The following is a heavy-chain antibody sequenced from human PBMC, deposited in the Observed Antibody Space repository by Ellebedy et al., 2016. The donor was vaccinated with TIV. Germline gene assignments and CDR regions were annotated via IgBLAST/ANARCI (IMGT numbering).Heavy chain of an antibody. Sequence: SVKVSCXASGGTFSSYAISWVRQAPGQGLEWMGGIIPIFGTANYAQKFQGRVTITADESTSTAYMELSSLRSEDTAVYYCARSPGHYDILTGYYIGYPLDYWGQGTLVTVSS. CDR2: IIPIFGTA. D-gene: IGHD3-9*01. CDR1: GGTFSSYA. J-gene: IGHJ4*02. V-gene: IGHV1-69*13. CDR3: ARSPGHYDILTGYYIGYPLDY.